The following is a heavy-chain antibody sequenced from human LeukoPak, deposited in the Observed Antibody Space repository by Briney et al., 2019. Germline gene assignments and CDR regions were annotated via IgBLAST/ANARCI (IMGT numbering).Heavy chain of an antibody. J-gene: IGHJ6*02. CDR1: GFTFSSYS. CDR2: ISSSSSYI. V-gene: IGHV3-21*01. Sequence: GGSLRLSCAASGFTFSSYSMNWVRQAPGKGLEWVSSISSSSSYIYYADSVKGRFTISRDNAKNSLYLQMNSLRAEDTAVYYCARREYNGQQLVPYYGMDVWGQGTTVTVSS. CDR3: ARREYNGQQLVPYYGMDV. D-gene: IGHD6-13*01.